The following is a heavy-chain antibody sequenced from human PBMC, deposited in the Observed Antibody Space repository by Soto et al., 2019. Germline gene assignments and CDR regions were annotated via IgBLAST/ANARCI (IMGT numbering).Heavy chain of an antibody. CDR3: ARIGTVSLDF. D-gene: IGHD4-17*01. J-gene: IGHJ4*02. CDR1: GGSISTGNW. V-gene: IGHV4-4*02. CDR2: IFRSGNT. Sequence: SETLSLTCTVSGGSISTGNWWTWVRQSPEKGLEWIGEIFRSGNTYYNPSFKSRVTISVDNSNNQFSLRLNSVTAADTAVYYCARIGTVSLDFWGPGTLVTVSS.